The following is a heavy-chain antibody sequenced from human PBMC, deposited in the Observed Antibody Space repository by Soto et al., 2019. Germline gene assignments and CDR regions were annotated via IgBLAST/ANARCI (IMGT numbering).Heavy chain of an antibody. CDR1: GGTSTIYT. V-gene: IGHV1-69*08. CDR2: IVPMLGIT. CDR3: ATEKYGVGRVGVYD. D-gene: IGHD3-3*01. Sequence: QVPLVQSGAELKKPGSSVKVSCEASGGTSTIYTITWVRQAPGQGLAWMGRIVPMLGITNYARNFQDRLTITADQFKGTVYMELSSLRFEDTALYYCATEKYGVGRVGVYDWGQGTQVTVSS. J-gene: IGHJ4*02.